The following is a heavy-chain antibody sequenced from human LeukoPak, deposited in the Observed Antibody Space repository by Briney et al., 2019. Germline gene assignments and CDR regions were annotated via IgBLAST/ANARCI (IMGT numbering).Heavy chain of an antibody. CDR1: GFTSSSYG. CDR3: AKDWKWFGESYYFDY. Sequence: GGSLRLSCAASGFTSSSYGMHWVRQAPGKGLEGVAVISYDGSYKYYGDSVKGRLTISRDNSKNTLYLQMNSLRAEDTAVYYCAKDWKWFGESYYFDYWGQGTLVTVSS. D-gene: IGHD3-10*01. V-gene: IGHV3-30*18. CDR2: ISYDGSYK. J-gene: IGHJ4*02.